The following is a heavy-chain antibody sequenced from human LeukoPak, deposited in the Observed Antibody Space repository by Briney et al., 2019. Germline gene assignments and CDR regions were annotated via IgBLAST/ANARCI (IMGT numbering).Heavy chain of an antibody. CDR3: ARDLLRRVPAAINYYYYYGMDV. CDR2: IIPIFGTA. V-gene: IGHV1-69*01. Sequence: SVKVSFTASGGTFSSYAISWVRQAPGQGLEWMGGIIPIFGTANYAQKFQGRVTITADESTSTAYMELSSLRSEDTAVYYCARDLLRRVPAAINYYYYYGMDVWGQGTTVTVSS. D-gene: IGHD2-2*01. J-gene: IGHJ6*02. CDR1: GGTFSSYA.